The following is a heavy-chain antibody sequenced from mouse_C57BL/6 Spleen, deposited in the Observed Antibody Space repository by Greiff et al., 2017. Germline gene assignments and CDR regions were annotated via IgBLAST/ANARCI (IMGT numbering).Heavy chain of an antibody. CDR2: IDPSDSYT. Sequence: VQLQQSGAELVMPGASVKLSCKASGYTFTSYWMHWVKQRPGQGLEWIGEIDPSDSYTNYNQKFKGKSTLTVDKSSSTAYMQLSSLTSEDSAVYYCARLVTTGRGFAYWGQGTLVTVSA. D-gene: IGHD2-13*01. CDR3: ARLVTTGRGFAY. CDR1: GYTFTSYW. J-gene: IGHJ3*01. V-gene: IGHV1-69*01.